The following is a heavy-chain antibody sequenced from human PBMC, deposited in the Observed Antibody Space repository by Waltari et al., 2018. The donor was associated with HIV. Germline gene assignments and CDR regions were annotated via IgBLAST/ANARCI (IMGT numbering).Heavy chain of an antibody. D-gene: IGHD4-4*01. V-gene: IGHV1-3*01. CDR3: ARLGNKNWFDP. CDR2: INAGNGNT. J-gene: IGHJ5*02. Sequence: QVQLVQSGAEVKKPGASVKVSCKASGYTFTSYAMHWVRQAPGQRLEWMGWINAGNGNTKYSQQFQGIVTITRDTSASTAYMELSSLRSEDTAVYYCARLGNKNWFDPWGQGTLVTVSS. CDR1: GYTFTSYA.